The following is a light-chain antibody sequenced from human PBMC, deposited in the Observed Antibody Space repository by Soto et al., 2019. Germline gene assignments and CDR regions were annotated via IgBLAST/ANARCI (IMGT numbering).Light chain of an antibody. V-gene: IGLV2-14*01. CDR1: SSDVGGYNY. Sequence: QSVLTQPASVSGSPGQSITISCTGTSSDVGGYNYVSWYQQHPGKAPKLMIYDVSNRPSGVSNRFSGSKSGNTASLTVSGLQAEDEADYYCSSYTSNSTPWVFGGGTKLTVL. CDR3: SSYTSNSTPWV. CDR2: DVS. J-gene: IGLJ3*02.